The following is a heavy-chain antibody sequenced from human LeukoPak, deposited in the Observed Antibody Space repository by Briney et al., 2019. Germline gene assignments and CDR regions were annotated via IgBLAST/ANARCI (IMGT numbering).Heavy chain of an antibody. J-gene: IGHJ6*02. Sequence: GGSLRLSCAASGFTFSSYGMHWVRQAPGKGLEWVAVICHDGSNKYYADSVKGRFTISRDNSKNTLYLQMNSLRAEDTAVYYCARTLHGWYPLFYYCMDVWGQGTTVTVSS. CDR1: GFTFSSYG. CDR2: ICHDGSNK. V-gene: IGHV3-33*01. D-gene: IGHD6-19*01. CDR3: ARTLHGWYPLFYYCMDV.